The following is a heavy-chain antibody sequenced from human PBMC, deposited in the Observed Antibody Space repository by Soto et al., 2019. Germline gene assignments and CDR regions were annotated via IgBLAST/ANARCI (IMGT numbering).Heavy chain of an antibody. Sequence: SETLSLTCTVSGGSISSGDYYWSWIRQPPGKGLEWIGYIYYSGSTYYNPSLKSRVTISVDTSKNQFSLKLSSVTAADTAVYYCARGNSGRTIFGVPNFDYWGQGTLVTVSS. CDR2: IYYSGST. CDR3: ARGNSGRTIFGVPNFDY. CDR1: GGSISSGDYY. D-gene: IGHD3-3*01. V-gene: IGHV4-30-4*01. J-gene: IGHJ4*02.